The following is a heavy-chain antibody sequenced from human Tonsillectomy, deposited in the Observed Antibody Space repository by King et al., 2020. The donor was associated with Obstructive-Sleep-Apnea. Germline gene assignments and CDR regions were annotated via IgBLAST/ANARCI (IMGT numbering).Heavy chain of an antibody. V-gene: IGHV3-7*01. CDR2: IKEDGSEK. CDR3: AQDYNRAHYLWGVYRYGGAFDY. J-gene: IGHJ4*02. D-gene: IGHD3-16*02. Sequence: VQLVESGGGLVQPGGSLRLSCATSGFILSNYWMHWVRQAPGKGLEWVANIKEDGSEKNYVDSVKGRFTISRDNAKNSLYLQMNSLRVEDTAVYYCAQDYNRAHYLWGVYRYGGAFDYWGQGTLATVSS. CDR1: GFILSNYW.